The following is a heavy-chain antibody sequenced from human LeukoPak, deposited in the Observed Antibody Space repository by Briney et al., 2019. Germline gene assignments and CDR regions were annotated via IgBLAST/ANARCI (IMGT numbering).Heavy chain of an antibody. D-gene: IGHD3-3*01. Sequence: SETLSLTCSVSGGSISSGTYYWSWIRQPAGKGLEWIGRIYTSGSTKYNPSLKSRVTISVDTSKKQFSLKLSSVTAADTAVYYCAKEGMYYDFWSGGPNWFDPWGQGTLVTVSS. CDR2: IYTSGST. CDR3: AKEGMYYDFWSGGPNWFDP. V-gene: IGHV4-61*02. CDR1: GGSISSGTYY. J-gene: IGHJ5*02.